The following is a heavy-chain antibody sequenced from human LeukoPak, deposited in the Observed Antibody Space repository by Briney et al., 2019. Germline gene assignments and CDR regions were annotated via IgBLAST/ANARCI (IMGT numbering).Heavy chain of an antibody. J-gene: IGHJ4*02. V-gene: IGHV3-33*01. D-gene: IGHD4-23*01. CDR1: GFTFSHYG. Sequence: GGSLRLSCAASGFTFSHYGMHWVRQAPGKGLEWVAVIWYDGSNEYYADSVKGQFTISRDNSKNTLYLQMNSLRAEDTAVYYCARGRGGDYGGNSGHFDYWGQGTLVTVST. CDR3: ARGRGGDYGGNSGHFDY. CDR2: IWYDGSNE.